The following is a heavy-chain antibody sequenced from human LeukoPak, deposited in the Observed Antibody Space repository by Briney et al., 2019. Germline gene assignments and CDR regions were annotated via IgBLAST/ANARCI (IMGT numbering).Heavy chain of an antibody. D-gene: IGHD2-21*01. CDR2: ISTTGTTI. J-gene: IGHJ4*02. Sequence: GGSLRLSCAASGFTFSAYHINWVRQAPGKGLEWISYISTTGTTIRYADSVKGRFAISRDNAKSSLYLQMNSLRDEDTAVYYCARVWQDYSGVDYWGQGTLVTVSS. CDR3: ARVWQDYSGVDY. V-gene: IGHV3-48*02. CDR1: GFTFSAYH.